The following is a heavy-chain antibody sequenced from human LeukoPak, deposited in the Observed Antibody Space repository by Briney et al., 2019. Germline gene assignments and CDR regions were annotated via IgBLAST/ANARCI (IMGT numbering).Heavy chain of an antibody. Sequence: ASVKVSCKASGGTFSSYAISWVRQAPGQGLEWMGGIIPILGTANYAQKFQGRVTITADESTSTAYMELSSLRSEDTAVYYCARDRYYYDSSGYYLPTRIDYWGQGTLVTVSS. CDR2: IIPILGTA. CDR3: ARDRYYYDSSGYYLPTRIDY. D-gene: IGHD3-22*01. J-gene: IGHJ4*02. CDR1: GGTFSSYA. V-gene: IGHV1-69*13.